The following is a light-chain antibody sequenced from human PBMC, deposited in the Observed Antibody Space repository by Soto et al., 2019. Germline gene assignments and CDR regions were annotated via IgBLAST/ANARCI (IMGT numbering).Light chain of an antibody. Sequence: DIQMTQSPSTLSASVGDRVTITCRASQSISSWLAWYQQKPGKAPKLLIYAASTLESGVSSRFSGRGSGTDFSLTISSLQPEDVATYYCQYLNSFPLTFGGGTKVDIK. CDR3: QYLNSFPLT. J-gene: IGKJ4*01. CDR2: AAS. CDR1: QSISSW. V-gene: IGKV1-5*01.